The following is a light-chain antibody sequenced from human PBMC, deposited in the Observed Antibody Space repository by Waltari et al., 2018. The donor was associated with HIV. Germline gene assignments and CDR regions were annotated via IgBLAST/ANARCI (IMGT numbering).Light chain of an antibody. J-gene: IGKJ3*01. CDR2: GAS. CDR3: QQYNSVTRT. CDR1: QSAGTW. V-gene: IGKV1-5*03. Sequence: IQMTQSPSTLSASIGDRVIITCRASQSAGTWLAWYQPKAGKAPDLLIYGASTLEHGVPLRFSGTGSGTEFTLTISDLQSVVIATYFCQQYNSVTRTFGPGTKV.